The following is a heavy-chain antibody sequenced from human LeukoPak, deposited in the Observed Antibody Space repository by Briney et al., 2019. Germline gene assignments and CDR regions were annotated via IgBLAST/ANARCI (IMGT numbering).Heavy chain of an antibody. Sequence: SVTLSLTCTVSGGSMSSSSYQWGWIRQPPGKGLEWIGSTFHSGSTYYNPSLKSRVTISVDTSKKQFSLKLSSVTAADTAVYYCARRPDAFDMWGQGTMVTV. CDR3: ARRPDAFDM. CDR1: GGSMSSSSYQ. J-gene: IGHJ3*02. CDR2: TFHSGST. V-gene: IGHV4-39*01.